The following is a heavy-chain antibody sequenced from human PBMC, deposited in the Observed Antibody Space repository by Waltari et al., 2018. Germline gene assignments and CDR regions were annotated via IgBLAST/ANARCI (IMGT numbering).Heavy chain of an antibody. Sequence: QVQLVQSGPEVKKPGASVKVSCKDSGYTFSSYAISWVRQAPGQGLEWMGGIIPIFGTANYAQKFQGRVTITADESTSTAYMELSSLRSEDTAVYYCARVFSGLLYNWFDPWGQGTLVTVSS. J-gene: IGHJ5*02. CDR1: GYTFSSYA. CDR2: IIPIFGTA. V-gene: IGHV1-69*01. CDR3: ARVFSGLLYNWFDP. D-gene: IGHD3-22*01.